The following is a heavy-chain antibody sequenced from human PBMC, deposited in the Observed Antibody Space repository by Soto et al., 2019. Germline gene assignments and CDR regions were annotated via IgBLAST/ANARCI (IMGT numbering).Heavy chain of an antibody. CDR2: ITPIYPTT. J-gene: IGHJ4*02. D-gene: IGHD5-18*01. Sequence: SVKVSCKASGGTFYTYTFSWVRQAPGQGLEWMGSITPIYPTTNSAEKFQGRLTVTADGSTNTAYMELNSLTSEDTAVYYCARIPRYSFPTSDDLDSWGQGTRVTASA. CDR3: ARIPRYSFPTSDDLDS. CDR1: GGTFYTYT. V-gene: IGHV1-69*15.